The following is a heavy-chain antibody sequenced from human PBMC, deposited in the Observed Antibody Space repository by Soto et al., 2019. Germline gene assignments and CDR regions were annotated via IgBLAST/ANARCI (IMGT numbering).Heavy chain of an antibody. D-gene: IGHD3-3*01. CDR2: IYSGGNT. CDR1: GFTVSNNY. Sequence: GGSLRLSCAASGFTVSNNYMSWVRQAPGKGLEWVSLIYSGGNTLYADSVRGRFTISRDNSKNTLYLQMNSLRAEDTAVYYCARVVTDYDSFYYYYYGMDVWGQGTTVTVSS. CDR3: ARVVTDYDSFYYYYYGMDV. V-gene: IGHV3-53*01. J-gene: IGHJ6*02.